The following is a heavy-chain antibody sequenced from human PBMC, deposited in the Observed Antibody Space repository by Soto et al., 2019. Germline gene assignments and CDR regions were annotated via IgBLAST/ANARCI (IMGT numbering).Heavy chain of an antibody. CDR3: ARYIYGQGFQA. Sequence: QVQLVQPGAEVRKPGASVKVSCKASGDIFTNFDFNWVRQATGQGLEWIGWMRANSGDTGHDQKFQGRVRMRRDTSMSTAYMGLSSLRAEDTAVYYCARYIYGQGFQAWGQGTLVFVSS. J-gene: IGHJ5*02. CDR2: MRANSGDT. V-gene: IGHV1-8*01. D-gene: IGHD3-3*02. CDR1: GDIFTNFD.